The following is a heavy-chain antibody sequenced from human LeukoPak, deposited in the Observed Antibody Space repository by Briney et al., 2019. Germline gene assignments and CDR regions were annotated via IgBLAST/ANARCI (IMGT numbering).Heavy chain of an antibody. J-gene: IGHJ4*02. CDR3: AREYCSTTRCYMADY. CDR2: ISGYNGNT. D-gene: IGHD2-2*01. V-gene: IGHV1-18*01. CDR1: GYRFTSYG. Sequence: ASVKVSCKASGYRFTSYGISWVRQAPGQGLEWMGWISGYNGNTNYAQKLQGRVTMTTDTSTSTAYMGLGSLRSDDTAVYYCAREYCSTTRCYMADYWGQGTLVTVSS.